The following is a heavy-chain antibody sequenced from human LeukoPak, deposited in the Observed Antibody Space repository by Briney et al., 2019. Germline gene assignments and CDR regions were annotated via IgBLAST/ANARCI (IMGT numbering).Heavy chain of an antibody. CDR1: GYIFTDYY. J-gene: IGHJ4*02. CDR2: INPNSGGT. Sequence: VASVEVSCKASGYIFTDYYMHWVRQAPRQELGWMGRINPNSGGTNYAQRLQGRVTMTTDTSTSTAYMELRSLRSDDTAVYYCARGDYYGSGSYYKKTVDYWGQGTLVTVSS. D-gene: IGHD3-10*01. V-gene: IGHV1/OR15-1*04. CDR3: ARGDYYGSGSYYKKTVDY.